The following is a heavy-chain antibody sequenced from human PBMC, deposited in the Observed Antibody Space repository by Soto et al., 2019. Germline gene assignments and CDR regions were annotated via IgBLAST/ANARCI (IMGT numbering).Heavy chain of an antibody. CDR1: GGSISSYY. CDR2: IYYSGST. CDR3: ARGRDSSGYYYLRAYFDY. J-gene: IGHJ4*02. D-gene: IGHD3-22*01. V-gene: IGHV4-59*01. Sequence: SETLSLTCTVSGGSISSYYLSWIRQPPGKGLEWIGYIYYSGSTNYNPSLKSRVTISVDTSKNQFSLKLSSVTAADTAVYYCARGRDSSGYYYLRAYFDYWGQGTLVTVSS.